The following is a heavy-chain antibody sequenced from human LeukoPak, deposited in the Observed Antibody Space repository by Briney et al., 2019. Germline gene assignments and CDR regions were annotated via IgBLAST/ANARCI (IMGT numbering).Heavy chain of an antibody. Sequence: SVKVSCKASGGTFSSYAISWVRQAPGQGLEWMGGIIPIFGTANYAQKFQGRVTITADESTSTAYRELSSLRSEDTAVYYCARDGYGDSSLFDYWGQGTLVTVSS. CDR3: ARDGYGDSSLFDY. CDR1: GGTFSSYA. V-gene: IGHV1-69*13. D-gene: IGHD4-17*01. CDR2: IIPIFGTA. J-gene: IGHJ4*02.